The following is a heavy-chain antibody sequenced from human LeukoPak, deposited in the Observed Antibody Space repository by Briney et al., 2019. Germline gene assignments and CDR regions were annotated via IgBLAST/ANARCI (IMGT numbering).Heavy chain of an antibody. CDR1: GGTFSSYA. CDR2: IIPIFGTA. J-gene: IGHJ3*02. D-gene: IGHD2-21*02. CDR3: ARAGHIVVVTASPGSAFDI. Sequence: SVKVSCKASGGTFSSYAISWVRQAPGQGLEWMGGIIPIFGTANYAQKFQGRVTITADESTSTAYVELSSLRSEDTAVYYCARAGHIVVVTASPGSAFDIWGQGTMVTVSS. V-gene: IGHV1-69*13.